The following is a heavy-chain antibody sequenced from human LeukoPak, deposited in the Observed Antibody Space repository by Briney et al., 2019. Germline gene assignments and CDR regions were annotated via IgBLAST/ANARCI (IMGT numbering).Heavy chain of an antibody. Sequence: PGGSLRLSCAASGFTFSRHWMHWVRQAPGKGLMWIARINSDASDTNYADFVKGRFTISRDNAKNTVYLQINSLRDEDTAVYYCARICSSTDCLIPDWGQGTLVTVSS. V-gene: IGHV3-74*01. D-gene: IGHD2-2*01. CDR3: ARICSSTDCLIPD. CDR1: GFTFSRHW. J-gene: IGHJ4*02. CDR2: INSDASDT.